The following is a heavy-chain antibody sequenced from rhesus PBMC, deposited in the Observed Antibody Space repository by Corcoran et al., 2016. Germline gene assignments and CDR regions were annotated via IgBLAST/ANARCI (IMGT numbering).Heavy chain of an antibody. CDR3: AKGHYYCSGPDY. J-gene: IGHJ4*01. CDR1: GFTFSDYY. V-gene: IGHV3-59*01. D-gene: IGHD2-27*01. Sequence: EVQLGESGGGLAKPGGSLRLSCAASGFTFSDYYMEWVRQASGKGLEWVSRRMNGGGSTYSADAVNGRFTISRENANNTLYLQMDSLRAEGTAVYYCAKGHYYCSGPDYWGQGVLVTVSS. CDR2: RMNGGGST.